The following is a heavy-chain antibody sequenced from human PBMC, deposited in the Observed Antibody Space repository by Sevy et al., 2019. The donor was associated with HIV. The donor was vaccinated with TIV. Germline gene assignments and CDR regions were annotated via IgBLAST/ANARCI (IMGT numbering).Heavy chain of an antibody. Sequence: GGSLRLSCAASGFSFSGYVMNWVRQAPGKGLEWVSSISGRDSSTYYADSVRGRFIISRDNSENTLYLQMNGLRAEDTAVYYCAKVTLWELLAAYDAFDVWGQGTMVTVSS. J-gene: IGHJ3*01. CDR1: GFSFSGYV. CDR3: AKVTLWELLAAYDAFDV. D-gene: IGHD1-26*01. CDR2: ISGRDSST. V-gene: IGHV3-23*01.